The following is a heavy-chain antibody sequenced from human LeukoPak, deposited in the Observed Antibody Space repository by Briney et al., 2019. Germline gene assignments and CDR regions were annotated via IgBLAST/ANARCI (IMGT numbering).Heavy chain of an antibody. Sequence: SQTLSLTCAISGDSVSSNSAAWNWIRQSPSRGLECLGRTYYRSKWYNDYAVSVKSRITINPATSKNQFSLQLNSVTPAATAVYYCARWSVVPAATVDYWGQGTLVTVSS. CDR1: GDSVSSNSAA. CDR2: TYYRSKWYN. V-gene: IGHV6-1*01. J-gene: IGHJ4*02. CDR3: ARWSVVPAATVDY. D-gene: IGHD2-2*01.